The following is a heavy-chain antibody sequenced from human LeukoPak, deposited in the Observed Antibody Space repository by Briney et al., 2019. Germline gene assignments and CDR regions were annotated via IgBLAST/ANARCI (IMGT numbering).Heavy chain of an antibody. D-gene: IGHD3-10*01. J-gene: IGHJ4*02. CDR2: ISNSGGST. V-gene: IGHV3-23*01. Sequence: GGSLRLTCAASGFTFSSYAMSWVRQAPGKGLEWVSVISNSGGSTFYADSVKGRFTISRDNSKNTLYLQMNSLRAEDTAVYYCAKRASGSGTSLYYFDYWGQGTLVTVSS. CDR1: GFTFSSYA. CDR3: AKRASGSGTSLYYFDY.